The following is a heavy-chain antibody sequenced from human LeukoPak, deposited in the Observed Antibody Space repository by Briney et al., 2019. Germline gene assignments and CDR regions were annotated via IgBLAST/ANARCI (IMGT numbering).Heavy chain of an antibody. J-gene: IGHJ3*01. V-gene: IGHV1-69*13. CDR3: GRARVPDLELDVFDV. CDR1: VYTFTSYD. Sequence: SVKVSRKACVYTFTSYDINWVRQAPGQGLEWMGGIIPIFGTANYAQKLQGRVTLTADEFTRTVYIELSSLRCEDTVVYFCGRARVPDLELDVFDVWGQGTMVTVSS. CDR2: IIPIFGTA. D-gene: IGHD2-2*01.